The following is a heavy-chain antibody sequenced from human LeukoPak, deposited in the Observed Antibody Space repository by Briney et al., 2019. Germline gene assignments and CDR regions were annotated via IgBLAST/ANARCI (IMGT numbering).Heavy chain of an antibody. CDR3: AFYYDSGFQH. CDR2: IYISGST. D-gene: IGHD3-22*01. CDR1: SGSISSHY. V-gene: IGHV4-4*07. J-gene: IGHJ1*01. Sequence: SETLSLTCTVSSGSISSHYWSWIRQSAGKGLEWIGRIYISGSTDYNPSLKSRVAMSIDASKKQISLKLSSVTAADTAVYYCAFYYDSGFQHWGQGTLVTVSS.